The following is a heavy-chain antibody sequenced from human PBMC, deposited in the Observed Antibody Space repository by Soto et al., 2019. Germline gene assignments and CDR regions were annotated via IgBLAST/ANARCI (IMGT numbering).Heavy chain of an antibody. D-gene: IGHD6-13*01. CDR2: TYYRSKWYN. CDR3: ARSSSLAKQQLGEGREYYYYYYGMDV. CDR1: GDSVSSNSAA. Sequence: SQTLSLTCAISGDSVSSNSAAWNWIRQSPSRGLEWLGRTYYRSKWYNDYAVSVKSRITINPDTSKNQFSLQLNSVTPEDTAVYYCARSSSLAKQQLGEGREYYYYYYGMDVWGQGTTVTVSS. V-gene: IGHV6-1*01. J-gene: IGHJ6*02.